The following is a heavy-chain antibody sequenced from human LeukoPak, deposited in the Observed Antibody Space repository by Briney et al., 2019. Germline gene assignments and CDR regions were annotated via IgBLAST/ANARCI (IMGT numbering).Heavy chain of an antibody. V-gene: IGHV5-51*01. J-gene: IGHJ3*02. D-gene: IGHD3-16*01. CDR1: GYRFTNYW. CDR3: ARQGGGDAFDI. Sequence: VESLKISCQGSGYRFTNYWIGWVRQMPGKRLELMGIIYPGDSETKYSPSFQDQVTFSADKSISTAYLQWRSLKASDTAMYYCARQGGGDAFDIWGQGTMVTVSS. CDR2: IYPGDSET.